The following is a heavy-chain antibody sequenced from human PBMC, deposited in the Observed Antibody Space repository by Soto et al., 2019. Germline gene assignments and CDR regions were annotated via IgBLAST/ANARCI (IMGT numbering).Heavy chain of an antibody. CDR1: GFTFRNYA. Sequence: GGSLRLSCAAAGFTFRNYAMSWVRQAAGKGLEWVSAISRSGGTSYYADSVKGRFTISRDNAKNTLYLQMDNLRAEDTAVYYCARGDCSAAGCYIHYYYGMDVWGQGTTVTVSS. CDR3: ARGDCSAAGCYIHYYYGMDV. V-gene: IGHV3-23*01. J-gene: IGHJ6*02. CDR2: ISRSGGTS. D-gene: IGHD2-2*02.